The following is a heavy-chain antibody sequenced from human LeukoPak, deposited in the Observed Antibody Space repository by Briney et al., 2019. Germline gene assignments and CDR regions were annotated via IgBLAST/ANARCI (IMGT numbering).Heavy chain of an antibody. CDR1: GYTFTSYD. D-gene: IGHD3-3*01. V-gene: IGHV1-8*01. Sequence: ASVKVSCKASGYTFTSYDINWLRQATGQGLEWMGWMNPNSGNTGYAQKFQGRVTMTRNTSISTAYMELSSLRSEDTAVYYCARAIFGVVISLPPYYYYYYMDVWGKGTTVTVSS. CDR2: MNPNSGNT. CDR3: ARAIFGVVISLPPYYYYYYMDV. J-gene: IGHJ6*03.